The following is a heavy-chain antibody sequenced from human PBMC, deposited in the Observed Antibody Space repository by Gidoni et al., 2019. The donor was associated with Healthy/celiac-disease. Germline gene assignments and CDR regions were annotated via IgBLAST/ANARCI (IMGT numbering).Heavy chain of an antibody. Sequence: QVQLVQSGAEVKKPGASVKVSCKAYGYTFTSDYMHWVRQAPGQGLEWMGIINPSGGSTSYAQKFQGRVTMTRDTSTSTVYMELSSLRSEDTAVYYCARGDRVVVVVAATFDYWGQGTLVTVSS. CDR1: GYTFTSDY. CDR3: ARGDRVVVVVAATFDY. CDR2: INPSGGST. J-gene: IGHJ4*02. D-gene: IGHD2-15*01. V-gene: IGHV1-46*01.